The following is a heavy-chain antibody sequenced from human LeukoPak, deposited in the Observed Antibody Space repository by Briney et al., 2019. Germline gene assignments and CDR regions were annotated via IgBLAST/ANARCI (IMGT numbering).Heavy chain of an antibody. CDR1: GYTLTSYY. CDR3: ARDSSPGISLGY. Sequence: GASVKVSLQASGYTLTSYYMHRVRQAPGQGPEWIGIINPSGGSPSYAQKFQGRVNMTRDTSASTVYMELSSLRSEAAAVYYCARDSSPGISLGYWGQGTLVTVSS. V-gene: IGHV1-46*01. D-gene: IGHD3-16*02. J-gene: IGHJ4*02. CDR2: INPSGGSP.